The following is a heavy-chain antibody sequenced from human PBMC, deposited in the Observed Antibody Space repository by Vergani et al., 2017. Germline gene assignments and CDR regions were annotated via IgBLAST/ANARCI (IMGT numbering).Heavy chain of an antibody. CDR1: GGSISSGGYY. Sequence: QVQLQESGPGLVKPSQTLSLTCTVSGGSISSGGYYWSWIRQPPGKGLEWIGEINHSGSTNYNPSLKSRVTISVDTSKNQFSLKLSSVTAADTAVYYCARGRSTTEGGYSYGYLDYWGQGTLVTVSS. CDR2: INHSGST. V-gene: IGHV4-31*03. J-gene: IGHJ4*02. D-gene: IGHD5-18*01. CDR3: ARGRSTTEGGYSYGYLDY.